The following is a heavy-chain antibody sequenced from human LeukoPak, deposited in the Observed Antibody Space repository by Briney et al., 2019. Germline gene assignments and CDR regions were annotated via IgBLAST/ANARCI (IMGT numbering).Heavy chain of an antibody. CDR2: INEDGSIT. Sequence: GGSLRLSCAVSGFTFRTYWMHWVRQVPGEGLVWVSRINEDGSITNYADSVKGRFSVSRDNAENTLYLQMNSLRAEDTAVYYCGRDLGGRSGYWGQGTLVTVSS. J-gene: IGHJ4*02. D-gene: IGHD1-26*01. CDR1: GFTFRTYW. CDR3: GRDLGGRSGY. V-gene: IGHV3-74*01.